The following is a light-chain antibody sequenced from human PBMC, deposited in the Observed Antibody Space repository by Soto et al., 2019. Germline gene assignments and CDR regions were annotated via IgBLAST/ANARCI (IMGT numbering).Light chain of an antibody. J-gene: IGLJ3*02. Sequence: LVLTQSPSASASLGASGKLTCTLSSGYGSYIIAWHQQQSEKGPRYLMMVHSDGTHIRGDGLPDRFSGSSSGAERYLTISSLQSEDEADYYCQILGTGIQVFGGGTKLTVL. CDR3: QILGTGIQV. CDR2: VHSDGTH. V-gene: IGLV4-69*01. CDR1: SGYGSYI.